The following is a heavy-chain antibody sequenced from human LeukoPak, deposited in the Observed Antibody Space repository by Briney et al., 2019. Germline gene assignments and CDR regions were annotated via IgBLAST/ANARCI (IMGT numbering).Heavy chain of an antibody. CDR1: GGTFSSYA. Sequence: ASVKVSCKASGGTFSSYAISWVRQAPGQGLEWMGWINPNSGGTNYAQKFQGRVTMTRDTSISTVYMELSGLRSDDTAVYYCARVPHYYDSSGYFPKRGYYFDYWGQGTLVTVSS. CDR2: INPNSGGT. D-gene: IGHD3-22*01. J-gene: IGHJ4*02. CDR3: ARVPHYYDSSGYFPKRGYYFDY. V-gene: IGHV1-2*02.